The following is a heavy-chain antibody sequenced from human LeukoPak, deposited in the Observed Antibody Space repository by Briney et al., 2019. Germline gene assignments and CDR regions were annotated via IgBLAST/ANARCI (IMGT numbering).Heavy chain of an antibody. V-gene: IGHV5-51*01. Sequence: GESLKISCQGSGYSFTSYWIGWLRQMPGKGLEWLGIIYPGDSDTRYSPSFQGQVTISADKSISTAYLQWSSLKASDTAMYYCARAKDRATYYYDSSGYPEAFDIWGQGTMVTVSS. CDR1: GYSFTSYW. D-gene: IGHD3-22*01. J-gene: IGHJ3*02. CDR3: ARAKDRATYYYDSSGYPEAFDI. CDR2: IYPGDSDT.